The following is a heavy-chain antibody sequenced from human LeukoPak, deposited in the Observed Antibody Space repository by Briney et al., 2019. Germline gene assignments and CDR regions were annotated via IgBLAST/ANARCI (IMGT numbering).Heavy chain of an antibody. V-gene: IGHV1-24*01. CDR1: GYTLTELS. D-gene: IGHD6-6*01. CDR2: FDPEDGET. CDR3: ATGEGIRGSSIAARLLFDY. Sequence: ASVKVSCKVSGYTLTELSMHWVRQAPGKGLEWMGGFDPEDGETIYAQKFQGRVTMTEDTSTDTAYMELSSLRSEDTAVYYCATGEGIRGSSIAARLLFDYWGQGTLVTVSS. J-gene: IGHJ4*02.